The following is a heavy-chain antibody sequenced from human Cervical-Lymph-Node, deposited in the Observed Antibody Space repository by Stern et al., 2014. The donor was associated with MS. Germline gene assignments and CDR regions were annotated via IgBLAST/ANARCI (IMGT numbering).Heavy chain of an antibody. CDR2: IYWNDDK. CDR1: GFSLSTSGVG. CDR3: AHSIDYYGSGSYYNFDY. J-gene: IGHJ4*02. Sequence: ESGPPLVKPTQTLTLTCTFSGFSLSTSGVGVGWIRQPPGKALEWLALIYWNDDKRYSPSLKSRLTITKDTSKNQVVLTMTNMDPVDTATYYCAHSIDYYGSGSYYNFDYWGQGTLVTVSS. D-gene: IGHD3-10*01. V-gene: IGHV2-5*01.